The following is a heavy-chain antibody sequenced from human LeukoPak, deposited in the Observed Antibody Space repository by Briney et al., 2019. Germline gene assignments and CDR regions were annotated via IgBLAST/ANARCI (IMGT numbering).Heavy chain of an antibody. D-gene: IGHD7-27*01. CDR2: IYYSGST. CDR1: GGSISSYY. Sequence: SSETLSLTCTVSGGSISSYYWNWIRQPPGKGLEWIGYIYYSGSTNYNPSLKSRVTISIGTSKNQFSLKLNSVTAADTAVYYFARLTGDPDAFDIWGQGTMVTVSS. V-gene: IGHV4-59*08. CDR3: ARLTGDPDAFDI. J-gene: IGHJ3*02.